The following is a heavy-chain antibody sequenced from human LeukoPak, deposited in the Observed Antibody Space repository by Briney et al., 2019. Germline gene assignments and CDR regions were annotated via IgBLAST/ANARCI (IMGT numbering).Heavy chain of an antibody. D-gene: IGHD7-27*01. V-gene: IGHV4-38-2*02. J-gene: IGHJ4*02. CDR2: IYYSGST. CDR1: GYSISSGYY. CDR3: ARQRGWGFGSYLDY. Sequence: SETLSLTCTVSGYSISSGYYWDWIRQPPGKGLESIGSIYYSGSTYYNPSLQSRVTISLDTSKNQFSLKLSSVTAADTAVYYCARQRGWGFGSYLDYWGQGTLVTVSS.